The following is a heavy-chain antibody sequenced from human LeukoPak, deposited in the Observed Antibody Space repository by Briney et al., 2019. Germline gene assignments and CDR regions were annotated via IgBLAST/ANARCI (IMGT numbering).Heavy chain of an antibody. V-gene: IGHV3-21*01. D-gene: IGHD6-6*01. CDR3: ARFRNVYSSSPATLDY. CDR2: ISSSSSYI. Sequence: GGSLRLSCAASGFTFSGYSMNWVRQAPGKGLEWVSCISSSSSYIYYADSVKGRFTISRDNAKNSLYLQMNSLRAEDTAVYYCARFRNVYSSSPATLDYWGQGTLVTVSS. J-gene: IGHJ4*02. CDR1: GFTFSGYS.